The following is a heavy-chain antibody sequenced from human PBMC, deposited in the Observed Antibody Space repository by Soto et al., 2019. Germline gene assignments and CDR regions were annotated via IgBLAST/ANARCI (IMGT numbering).Heavy chain of an antibody. J-gene: IGHJ4*02. Sequence: SAVKVSCKASGGTFSSHAISWVRQAPGQGLEWMGGISPIFGTANYAQHFQGRVTIAADESTNTAYMELSSLRSEDTAVYYCARDLGSGGDNYWGQGTLVTVSS. V-gene: IGHV1-69*13. CDR3: ARDLGSGGDNY. CDR1: GGTFSSHA. CDR2: ISPIFGTA. D-gene: IGHD6-19*01.